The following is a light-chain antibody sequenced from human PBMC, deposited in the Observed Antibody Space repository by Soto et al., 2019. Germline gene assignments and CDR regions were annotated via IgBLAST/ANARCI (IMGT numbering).Light chain of an antibody. V-gene: IGKV3D-20*01. CDR1: QSVSSNS. J-gene: IGKJ1*01. CDR2: DAS. CDR3: QQYGTSLRT. Sequence: EIVLTQSPATLSLSPGESATLSCGASQSVSSNSLAWYQQKPGLAPRLLIYDASRRATGIPDRFSGSGSGTDFSLTSSRLEPEDFAVYYCQQYGTSLRTFGQGTKVEIK.